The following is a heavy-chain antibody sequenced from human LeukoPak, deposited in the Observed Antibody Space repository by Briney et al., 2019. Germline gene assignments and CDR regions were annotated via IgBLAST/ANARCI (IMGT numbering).Heavy chain of an antibody. CDR3: TRPQGTPYNRFDP. J-gene: IGHJ5*02. CDR1: GFTFSDSA. Sequence: PGGSLKLSCAASGFTFSDSAMHWVRQASGKGLEWVGRIRSKANNYATAYAASVKGRFTISRDDSKNTAYLQMNSLKTDDTAVYYCTRPQGTPYNRFDPWGQGTLVTVSS. D-gene: IGHD2-15*01. V-gene: IGHV3-73*01. CDR2: IRSKANNYAT.